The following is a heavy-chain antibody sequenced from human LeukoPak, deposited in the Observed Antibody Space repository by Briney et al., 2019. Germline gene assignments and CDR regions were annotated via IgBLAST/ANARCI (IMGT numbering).Heavy chain of an antibody. CDR3: ARSLPPGATYYYYYYYMDV. CDR2: IYTSGST. V-gene: IGHV4-4*07. J-gene: IGHJ6*03. D-gene: IGHD3-10*01. Sequence: SETLSLTCTVSGGSISSYYWSWIRQPAGKGLEWIGRIYTSGSTNYNPSLKSRVTMSVDTSKNQFSLKLSSVTAADTAVYYCARSLPPGATYYYYYYYMDVWGKGTTVTVSS. CDR1: GGSISSYY.